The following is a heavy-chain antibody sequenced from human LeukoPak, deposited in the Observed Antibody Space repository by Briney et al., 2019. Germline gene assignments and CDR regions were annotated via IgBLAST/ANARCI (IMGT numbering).Heavy chain of an antibody. CDR3: AREGNYYDSSGYYSLFDY. CDR2: IIPIFGTA. Sequence: SVKVSCKASGGTYSSYAIRWVRQAPGQGLEWMGGIIPIFGTANYAQKFQGRVTITADESTSTAYMELSSLRSEDTAVYYCAREGNYYDSSGYYSLFDYWGQGTLVTVSS. V-gene: IGHV1-69*13. J-gene: IGHJ4*02. CDR1: GGTYSSYA. D-gene: IGHD3-22*01.